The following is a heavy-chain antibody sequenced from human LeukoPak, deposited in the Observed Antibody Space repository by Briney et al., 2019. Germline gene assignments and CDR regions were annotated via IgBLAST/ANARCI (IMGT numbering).Heavy chain of an antibody. CDR1: GFTFDDYA. CDR2: ISWNSGSI. D-gene: IGHD1-26*01. V-gene: IGHV3-9*01. J-gene: IGHJ3*02. CDR3: AKALGATNPSDAFDI. Sequence: PGGSLRLSCAASGFTFDDYAMHWVRQAPGKGLEWVSGISWNSGSIGYADSVKGRFTISRDNAKNSLYLQMNSLRAEDTALYYCAKALGATNPSDAFDIWGQGTMVTVSS.